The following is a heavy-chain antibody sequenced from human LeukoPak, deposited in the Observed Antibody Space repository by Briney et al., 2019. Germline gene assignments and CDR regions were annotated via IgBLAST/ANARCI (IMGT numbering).Heavy chain of an antibody. CDR2: IYHSGST. V-gene: IGHV4-38-2*02. CDR1: GYSTSSGYY. J-gene: IGHJ4*02. CDR3: ARLVVSSWYHEVLLGRDY. D-gene: IGHD6-13*01. Sequence: SETLSLTCTVSGYSTSSGYYWGWIRQPPGKGLEWIGSIYHSGSTYYNPSLKSRVTISVDTSKNPFSLKLSSVTAADTAVYYCARLVVSSWYHEVLLGRDYWGQGTLVTVSS.